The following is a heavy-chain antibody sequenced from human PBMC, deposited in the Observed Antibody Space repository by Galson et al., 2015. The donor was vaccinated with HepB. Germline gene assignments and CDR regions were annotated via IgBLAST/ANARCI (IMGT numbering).Heavy chain of an antibody. D-gene: IGHD2-15*01. V-gene: IGHV1-2*02. CDR1: GYTFVGYY. J-gene: IGHJ4*02. CDR2: INPNSGGT. CDR3: ARAMARGYCSAGSCYSLGY. Sequence: SVKVSCKASGYTFVGYYMHWVRQAPGQGLEWMGWINPNSGGTNYAQRFQGRVTMTRDTSISTAYMQLSRLRSDDTAVYYCARAMARGYCSAGSCYSLGYWGQGTLVTVSS.